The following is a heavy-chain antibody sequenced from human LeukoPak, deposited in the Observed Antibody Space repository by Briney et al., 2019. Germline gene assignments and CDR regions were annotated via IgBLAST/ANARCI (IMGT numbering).Heavy chain of an antibody. CDR1: VGSISSYY. CDR2: TYHSGRT. D-gene: IGHD3-10*01. J-gene: IGHJ4*02. Sequence: PSETLSLTRTVPVGSISSYYWSWIRHPPGKGLEWIGYTYHSGRTNYNPFIKSRVTIPIDTSKNQFSLKLRSVTAADTAVYYCASHYGSGFDYWGQGTLVTVSS. CDR3: ASHYGSGFDY. V-gene: IGHV4-59*01.